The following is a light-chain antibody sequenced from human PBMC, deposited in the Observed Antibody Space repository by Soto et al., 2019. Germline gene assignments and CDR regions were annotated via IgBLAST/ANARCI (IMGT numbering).Light chain of an antibody. Sequence: QSALTQPASVSGSPGQSITISCTGTSSDVGGYNYVSWYQQHPGKAPTLMIYDVSNRPSGVSNRFSGSKSGNTASLTISGLQAEDEADYYCSSYTSSSTPVVFGGGTNLTVL. CDR3: SSYTSSSTPVV. CDR1: SSDVGGYNY. V-gene: IGLV2-14*01. CDR2: DVS. J-gene: IGLJ2*01.